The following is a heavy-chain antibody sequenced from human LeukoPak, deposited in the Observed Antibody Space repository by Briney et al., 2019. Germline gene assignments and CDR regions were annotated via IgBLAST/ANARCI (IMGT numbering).Heavy chain of an antibody. Sequence: HPGGSLRLSCAASGFTFSRYSMHLVRQTPGKGLEWVAVIWYDGSNKNYADSVKGRFIISRDNSKNTLYLQMNSLRAEDTAVYYCARTPHLEGSYYSMDVWGQGTTVTVSS. V-gene: IGHV3-33*01. CDR3: ARTPHLEGSYYSMDV. D-gene: IGHD3-3*01. CDR1: GFTFSRYS. J-gene: IGHJ6*02. CDR2: IWYDGSNK.